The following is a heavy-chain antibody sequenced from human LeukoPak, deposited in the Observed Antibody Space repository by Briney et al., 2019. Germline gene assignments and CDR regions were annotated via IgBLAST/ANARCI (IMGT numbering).Heavy chain of an antibody. CDR2: LYNTGST. J-gene: IGHJ5*02. Sequence: SETLSLTCTVSGDSIRSGDYYWTWLRQPRGKGLAWIGYLYNTGSTYYNSSLKSRLTMSVDTSKNHFSLKLTSVTAADTAVYFCARRPGGLYASWFDPWGQGTLVTVSS. CDR1: GDSIRSGDYY. V-gene: IGHV4-30-4*01. CDR3: ARRPGGLYASWFDP. D-gene: IGHD2-8*02.